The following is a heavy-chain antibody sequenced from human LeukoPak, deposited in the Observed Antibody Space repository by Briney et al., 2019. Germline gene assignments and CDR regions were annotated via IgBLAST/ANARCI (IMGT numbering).Heavy chain of an antibody. CDR2: IYHSGST. CDR1: GGSISSGGYY. D-gene: IGHD3-22*01. CDR3: ARARAEGFYDSSGYYYGLEYNWFDP. V-gene: IGHV4-31*03. J-gene: IGHJ5*02. Sequence: SETLSLTCTVSGGSISSGGYYWSWIRQHPGKGLEWIGYIYHSGSTYYNPSLKSRVTISVDTSKNQFSLKLSSVTAADTAVYYCARARAEGFYDSSGYYYGLEYNWFDPWGQGTLVTVSS.